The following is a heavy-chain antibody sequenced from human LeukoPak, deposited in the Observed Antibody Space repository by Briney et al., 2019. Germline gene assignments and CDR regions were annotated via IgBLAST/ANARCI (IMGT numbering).Heavy chain of an antibody. D-gene: IGHD3-10*01. CDR3: ARGRGSGSYYRGYFDY. CDR1: GGSFSGYY. Sequence: SETLSLTCAVYGGSFSGYYWSWIRQPPGKGLEWIGEINHSGSTNYNPSLKSRVTISVDTSKNQFSLKLSSVTAADTAVYYCARGRGSGSYYRGYFDYWGQGTLVTVSS. CDR2: INHSGST. J-gene: IGHJ4*02. V-gene: IGHV4-34*01.